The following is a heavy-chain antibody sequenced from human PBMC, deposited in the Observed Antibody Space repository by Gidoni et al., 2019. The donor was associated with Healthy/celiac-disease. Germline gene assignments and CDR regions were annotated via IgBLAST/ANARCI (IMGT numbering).Heavy chain of an antibody. CDR1: GFTFSSYN. CDR2: NSSSSSTI. Sequence: EVQLVASGGGLVQPGGSLRLSCAAPGFTFSSYNMNWVLQAAGKGLEWGSYNSSSSSTIYYADSVKGRFTISRDNAKNSLYLQMNSLRAEDTAVYYCARERAGFDYWGQGTLVTVSS. J-gene: IGHJ4*02. CDR3: ARERAGFDY. D-gene: IGHD6-19*01. V-gene: IGHV3-48*04.